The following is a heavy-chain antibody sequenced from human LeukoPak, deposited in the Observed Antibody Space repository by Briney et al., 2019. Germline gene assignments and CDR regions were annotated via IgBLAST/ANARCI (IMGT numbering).Heavy chain of an antibody. J-gene: IGHJ4*02. CDR2: IIRSGDNT. V-gene: IGHV3-23*01. D-gene: IGHD6-13*01. Sequence: PGGSLRLSCAASRFTFSSSAMNWVRQAPGKGLEWVSCIIRSGDNTYYAASVKGRFTISRDNSKNTLYLQMNSLRAEDTAVYYCAKGLSSCCYDPYDYWGQGTLVTVSS. CDR1: RFTFSSSA. CDR3: AKGLSSCCYDPYDY.